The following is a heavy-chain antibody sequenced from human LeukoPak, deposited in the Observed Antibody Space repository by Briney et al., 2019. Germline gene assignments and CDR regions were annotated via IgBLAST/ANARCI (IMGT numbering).Heavy chain of an antibody. V-gene: IGHV3-7*01. J-gene: IGHJ5*02. CDR3: AREGCSGGSCYHNWFDP. Sequence: GGSLRLSCAASGFTFSSYWMSWVRQAPGKGLEWVANINQDGSEKYYVDSVKGRFTISRDNAKNSLYLQMNSLRAEDTAVYYCAREGCSGGSCYHNWFDPWGQGTLVSVSS. CDR1: GFTFSSYW. CDR2: INQDGSEK. D-gene: IGHD2-15*01.